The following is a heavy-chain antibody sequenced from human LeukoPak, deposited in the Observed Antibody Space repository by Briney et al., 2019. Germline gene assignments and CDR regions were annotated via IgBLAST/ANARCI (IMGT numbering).Heavy chain of an antibody. CDR3: ATISGSFEYLDY. CDR2: ISASGGVT. CDR1: GVNNHA. Sequence: QPGGSLRLSCAVSGVNNHAISWVRQAPGKGLEWVSGISASGGVTYSAESVRGRFTISRDNSKNTLYLQMNSLRVDDTAAYYCATISGSFEYLDYWGQGTLVTVSS. V-gene: IGHV3-23*01. D-gene: IGHD1-26*01. J-gene: IGHJ4*02.